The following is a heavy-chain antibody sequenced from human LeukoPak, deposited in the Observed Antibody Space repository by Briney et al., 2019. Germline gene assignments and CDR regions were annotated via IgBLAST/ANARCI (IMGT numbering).Heavy chain of an antibody. CDR2: ISYDGSNK. CDR3: ARERVSGSAYLYYFDY. J-gene: IGHJ4*02. Sequence: PGGSLRLSCAASGFTFSSYAMHWVRQAPGKGLEWVAVISYDGSNKYYADSVKGRFTISRDNSKNTLYLQMNSLRAEDTAVYYCARERVSGSAYLYYFDYWGQGTLVTVSS. CDR1: GFTFSSYA. D-gene: IGHD1-26*01. V-gene: IGHV3-30*04.